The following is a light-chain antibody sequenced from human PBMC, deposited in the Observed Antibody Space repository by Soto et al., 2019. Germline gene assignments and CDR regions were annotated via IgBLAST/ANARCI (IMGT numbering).Light chain of an antibody. CDR2: VNSDGSH. J-gene: IGLJ3*02. CDR3: QTWGTGIRV. Sequence: QPVLTQSPSASASLGTSVKLTCTLSSGHSNYAIAWHQQQPEKGPRYLMKVNSDGSHSKGDGIPDRFSGSSSGAERHLTISSLQSEDEADYYCQTWGTGIRVFGGGTKLTV. V-gene: IGLV4-69*01. CDR1: SGHSNYA.